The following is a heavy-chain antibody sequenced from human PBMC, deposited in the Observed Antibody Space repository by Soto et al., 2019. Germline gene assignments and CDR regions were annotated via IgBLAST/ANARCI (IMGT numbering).Heavy chain of an antibody. J-gene: IGHJ4*02. V-gene: IGHV3-13*04. D-gene: IGHD3-9*01. Sequence: GGSLRLSCAASGFTFISYDMHWVRQATGKGLEWVSAIGTAGDTYYPGSVKGRFTISRENAKNSLYLQMNSLRAGDTAVYYCARAIDYDILTGYPAPPDYWGQGTLVTVSS. CDR2: IGTAGDT. CDR1: GFTFISYD. CDR3: ARAIDYDILTGYPAPPDY.